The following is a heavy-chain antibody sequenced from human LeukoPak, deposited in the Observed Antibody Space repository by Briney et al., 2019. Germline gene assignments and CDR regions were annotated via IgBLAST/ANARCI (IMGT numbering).Heavy chain of an antibody. V-gene: IGHV1-2*02. J-gene: IGHJ3*02. Sequence: ASVKVSCKASGFTFTSSAMQWVRQARGQRLEWMGWINPNSGGTNYAQKFQGRVTMTRDTSISTAYMELSRLRSDDTAVYYCARPSLWFGESPSAFDIWGQGTMVTVSS. D-gene: IGHD3-10*01. CDR3: ARPSLWFGESPSAFDI. CDR1: GFTFTSSA. CDR2: INPNSGGT.